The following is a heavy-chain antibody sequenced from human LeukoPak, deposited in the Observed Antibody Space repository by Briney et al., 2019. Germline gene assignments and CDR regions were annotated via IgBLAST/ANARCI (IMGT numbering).Heavy chain of an antibody. V-gene: IGHV3-21*01. CDR2: ISSSSSYI. D-gene: IGHD5-18*01. Sequence: GGSLRPSCAASGFTFSSYSMNWVRQAPGKGLEWVSSISSSSSYIYYADSVKGRFTISRDNAKNSLYLQMNSLRAEDTAVYYCARDNVDTAKFYYFDYWGQGTLVTVSS. CDR1: GFTFSSYS. CDR3: ARDNVDTAKFYYFDY. J-gene: IGHJ4*02.